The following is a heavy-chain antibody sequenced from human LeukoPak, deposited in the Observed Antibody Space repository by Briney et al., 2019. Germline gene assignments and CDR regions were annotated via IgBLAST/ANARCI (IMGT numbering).Heavy chain of an antibody. Sequence: ASVKVSCKASGYTFTGYYIHYVRQALGQGLEWMGWINPNTGDTKYAQKFQGRVTMTRDTSISTAYMELSRLRSDDTTAYYCARQSLRNFDYWGKGTLVTVSS. CDR1: GYTFTGYY. D-gene: IGHD5/OR15-5a*01. CDR3: ARQSLRNFDY. V-gene: IGHV1-2*02. J-gene: IGHJ4*02. CDR2: INPNTGDT.